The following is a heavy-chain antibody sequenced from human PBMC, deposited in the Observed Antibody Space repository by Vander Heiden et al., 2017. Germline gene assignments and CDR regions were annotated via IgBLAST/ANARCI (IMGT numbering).Heavy chain of an antibody. Sequence: EVQLLESGRGLVQPGGSLCHSCAAPGLTFSSYAMGWVRQAPGKGLEWVSAISGSGGSTYYADAVKGRFTISRDNSKNTLYLQMNRMRAEDTAVYYYAKEGRAVAGTEDYWGQGTLVTISS. J-gene: IGHJ4*02. D-gene: IGHD6-19*01. CDR3: AKEGRAVAGTEDY. CDR2: ISGSGGST. V-gene: IGHV3-23*01. CDR1: GLTFSSYA.